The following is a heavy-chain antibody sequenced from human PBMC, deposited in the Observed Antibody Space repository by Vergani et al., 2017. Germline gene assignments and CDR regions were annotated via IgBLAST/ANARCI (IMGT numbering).Heavy chain of an antibody. CDR1: GGSISSYY. V-gene: IGHV4-59*01. Sequence: QVQLQESGPGLVKPSETLSLTCTVSGGSISSYYWSWIRQPPGKGLEWIGYIYYSGSTNYNPSLKSRVTISVDTSKNQFSLKLSSVTAADTAVYYCARALSIAARRDYYYYMDFWGKGTTVTVS. J-gene: IGHJ6*03. D-gene: IGHD6-6*01. CDR2: IYYSGST. CDR3: ARALSIAARRDYYYYMDF.